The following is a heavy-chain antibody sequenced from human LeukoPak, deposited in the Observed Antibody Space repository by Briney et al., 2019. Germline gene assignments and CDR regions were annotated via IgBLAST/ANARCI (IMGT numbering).Heavy chain of an antibody. V-gene: IGHV3-48*01. CDR3: ARMSSGSYLFDY. CDR1: GFAFSSYG. Sequence: GGSLRLSCAASGFAFSSYGMNWVRQAPGKGLEWLSYSSSGSSTIYYADSVKGRFTISKDNAKNSLYLQMNSLRAEDTAVYYCARMSSGSYLFDYWGQGTLVTVSS. CDR2: SSSGSSTI. D-gene: IGHD3-10*01. J-gene: IGHJ4*02.